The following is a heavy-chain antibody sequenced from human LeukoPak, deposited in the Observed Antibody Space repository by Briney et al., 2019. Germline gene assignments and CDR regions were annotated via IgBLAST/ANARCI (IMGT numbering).Heavy chain of an antibody. CDR3: ARGRRGGYVY. CDR2: INHSGST. CDR1: GGSFSGYY. Sequence: SETLSLTCAVYGGSFSGYYWSWIRQPPGKGLEWIGEINHSGSTNYNPSLKSRVTISVDTSKNQFSLRLSSVTAADTAVYYCARGRRGGYVYWGQGTLVTVSS. D-gene: IGHD5-24*01. J-gene: IGHJ4*02. V-gene: IGHV4-34*01.